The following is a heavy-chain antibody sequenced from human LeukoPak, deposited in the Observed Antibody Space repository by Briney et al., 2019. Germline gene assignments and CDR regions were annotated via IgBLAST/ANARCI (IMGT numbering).Heavy chain of an antibody. CDR1: GGSISSGSYF. J-gene: IGHJ4*02. CDR3: AREGYTSSWYSGYYYFDY. D-gene: IGHD6-13*01. Sequence: SETLSLTCTVSGGSISSGSYFWTWIRQPAGKRLEWIGRINTSGSTNYNPSLKSRVTISIDTSKNQFSLKLSSVTAADTAVFFCAREGYTSSWYSGYYYFDYWGQGTLVTVSS. V-gene: IGHV4-61*02. CDR2: INTSGST.